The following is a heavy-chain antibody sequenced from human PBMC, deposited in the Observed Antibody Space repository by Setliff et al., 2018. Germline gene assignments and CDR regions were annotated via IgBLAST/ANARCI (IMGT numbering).Heavy chain of an antibody. Sequence: SETLSLTCSVSGASISGYYWGWIRQSPGTGLEWIGSVYYGGSASNNPSLKGRVAISVDTSRSQFSLELTSVTAADTALYYCAREGDTSGYYYGGGFDYWGQGTLVTVSS. CDR1: GASISGYY. V-gene: IGHV4-59*01. CDR3: AREGDTSGYYYGGGFDY. CDR2: VYYGGSA. D-gene: IGHD3-22*01. J-gene: IGHJ4*02.